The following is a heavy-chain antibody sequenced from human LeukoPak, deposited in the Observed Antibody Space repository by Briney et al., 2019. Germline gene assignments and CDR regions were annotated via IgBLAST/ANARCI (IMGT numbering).Heavy chain of an antibody. D-gene: IGHD3-16*01. V-gene: IGHV4-59*01. Sequence: SETLSLTCTVSGGSISSYYWSWIRQPTGKGLGWIGHIYYSGSTNYNPSLKSRVTISVDTSKNQFSLKLSSVTAADTAVYYCARERLRLGESDPYYYYYYGMDVWGQGTTVTVSS. CDR1: GGSISSYY. CDR3: ARERLRLGESDPYYYYYYGMDV. CDR2: IYYSGST. J-gene: IGHJ6*02.